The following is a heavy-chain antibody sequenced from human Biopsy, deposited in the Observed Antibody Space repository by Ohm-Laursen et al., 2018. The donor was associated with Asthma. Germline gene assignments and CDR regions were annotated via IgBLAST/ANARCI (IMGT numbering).Heavy chain of an antibody. D-gene: IGHD1-26*01. CDR1: GFSLSTSGGG. Sequence: PTQTLALTCTFSGFSLSTSGGGVGWIRQPPGKALEWLGNIYWDDDKRYSPFLQSRLTITRDTPKDQVVLTMTNMGPVDTGTYYCVHTLVGLKAFDFWGQGTLVTVSS. J-gene: IGHJ4*02. V-gene: IGHV2-5*02. CDR2: IYWDDDK. CDR3: VHTLVGLKAFDF.